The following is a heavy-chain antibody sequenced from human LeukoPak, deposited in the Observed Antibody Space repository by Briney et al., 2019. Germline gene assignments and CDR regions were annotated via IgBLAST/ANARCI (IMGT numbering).Heavy chain of an antibody. CDR1: GFTFSGYA. Sequence: GGSLRLSCSASGFTFSGYAMHWVRKAAGKGLEYVSGISSNGGSTYYADSVKGRFTISRDNSKSTLYLQMSSLRAEDTAVYYCVKDSHFAMACSGGSCSFDYWGQGTLVTVSS. CDR3: VKDSHFAMACSGGSCSFDY. D-gene: IGHD2-15*01. J-gene: IGHJ4*02. CDR2: ISSNGGST. V-gene: IGHV3-64D*06.